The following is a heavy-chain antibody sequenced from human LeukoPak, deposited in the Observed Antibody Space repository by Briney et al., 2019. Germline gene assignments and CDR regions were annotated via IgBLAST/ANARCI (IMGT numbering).Heavy chain of an antibody. CDR1: GYTFTSYY. V-gene: IGHV1-46*01. CDR2: INPSGGST. D-gene: IGHD4-17*01. J-gene: IGHJ3*02. CDR3: AKDPNGDYVGAFDS. Sequence: ASVKVSCKASGYTFTSYYMHWVRQAPGQGLEWMGIINPSGGSTSYAQKFQGRVTMTRDTSTSTVYMELNSLRVDDTAVYYCAKDPNGDYVGAFDSWGQGTVVTVSS.